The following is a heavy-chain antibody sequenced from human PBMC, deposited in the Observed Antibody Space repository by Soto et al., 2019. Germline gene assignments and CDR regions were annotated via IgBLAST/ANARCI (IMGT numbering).Heavy chain of an antibody. D-gene: IGHD1-26*01. Sequence: QVQLQESGPGLVKPSQTLSLTCTVSGGSISSGGYYWSWIRQHPGKGLEWIGYIYYSGSTYYNPSRRSRVTISVDTSKNQFSLKLSSVTAADTAVYYCARVPSQVGATTVDYWGQGTLVTVSS. V-gene: IGHV4-31*03. CDR3: ARVPSQVGATTVDY. J-gene: IGHJ4*02. CDR2: IYYSGST. CDR1: GGSISSGGYY.